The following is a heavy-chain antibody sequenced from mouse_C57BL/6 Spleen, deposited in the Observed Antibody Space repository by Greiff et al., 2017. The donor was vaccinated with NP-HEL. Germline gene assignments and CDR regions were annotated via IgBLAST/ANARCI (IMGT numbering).Heavy chain of an antibody. CDR2: INPSSGYT. V-gene: IGHV1-7*01. CDR1: GYTFTSYW. D-gene: IGHD2-4*01. CDR3: ARYDYGEYYFDY. Sequence: VQLQQSGAELAKPGASVKLSCKASGYTFTSYWMHWVKQRPGQGLEWIGYINPSSGYTKYNQKFKDKATLTEDKSSSTAYMQLSSLTYEDSAVYYCARYDYGEYYFDYWGQGTTLTVSS. J-gene: IGHJ2*01.